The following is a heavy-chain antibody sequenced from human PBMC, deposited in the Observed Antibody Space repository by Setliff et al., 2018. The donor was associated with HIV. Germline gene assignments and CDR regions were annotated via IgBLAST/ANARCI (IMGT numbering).Heavy chain of an antibody. D-gene: IGHD6-13*01. J-gene: IGHJ4*02. V-gene: IGHV4-38-2*02. CDR3: ARLPAADGTVDY. CDR2: IYHSGRT. CDR1: DYSISSGYF. Sequence: PSETLSLTCTVSDYSISSGYFWGWIRQPPGKGLEWIGTIYHSGRTDYNPSLETRATISVDTSKNQFSLRLTSVTAADTAVYYCARLPAADGTVDYWGQGTLVTVSS.